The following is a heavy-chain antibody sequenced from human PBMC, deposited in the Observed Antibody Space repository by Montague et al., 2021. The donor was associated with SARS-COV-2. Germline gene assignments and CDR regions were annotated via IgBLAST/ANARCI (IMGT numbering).Heavy chain of an antibody. CDR3: AKDPEYCSSTSCDYYYYYGMDV. CDR1: GFTFDDYA. Sequence: SLRLSCAASGFTFDDYAMHWVRQAPGKGLEWVSLISGDGGSTYYADSVKGRFTISRDNSKNSLCLQMNSLRTEDTALYYCAKDPEYCSSTSCDYYYYYGMDVWGQGTTVTVSS. D-gene: IGHD2-2*01. CDR2: ISGDGGST. V-gene: IGHV3-43*02. J-gene: IGHJ6*02.